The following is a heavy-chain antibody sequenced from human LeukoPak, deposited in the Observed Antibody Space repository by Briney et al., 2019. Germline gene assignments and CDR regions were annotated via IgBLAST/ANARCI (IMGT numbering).Heavy chain of an antibody. Sequence: PSQTLSLTCTVSGGSISSGDYYWSWIRQPPGKGLEWIGYIYYSGSTYYNPSLKSRVTISVDTSKNQFSLKLSSVTAADTAVYYCATRRSTVWWLIDYWGQGTLVTVSS. V-gene: IGHV4-30-4*08. CDR2: IYYSGST. J-gene: IGHJ4*02. D-gene: IGHD5-12*01. CDR3: ATRRSTVWWLIDY. CDR1: GGSISSGDYY.